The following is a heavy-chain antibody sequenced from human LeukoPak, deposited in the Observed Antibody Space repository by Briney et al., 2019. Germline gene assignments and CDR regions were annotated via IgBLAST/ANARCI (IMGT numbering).Heavy chain of an antibody. Sequence: ASVKVSCKASGYTFTSYGISWVRQAPGQGLEWMGWINPNSGGTNYAQKFQGRVTMTRDTSISTAYMELSRLRSDDTAVYYCARDRPTYSSSSLNWFDPWGQGTLVTVSS. CDR3: ARDRPTYSSSSLNWFDP. J-gene: IGHJ5*02. CDR2: INPNSGGT. D-gene: IGHD6-6*01. V-gene: IGHV1-2*02. CDR1: GYTFTSYG.